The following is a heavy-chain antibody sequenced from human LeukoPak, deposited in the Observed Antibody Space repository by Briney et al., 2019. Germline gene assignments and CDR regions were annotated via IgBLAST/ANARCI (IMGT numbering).Heavy chain of an antibody. J-gene: IGHJ4*02. V-gene: IGHV4-59*01. CDR3: ARRYCSGGSCHSALDY. D-gene: IGHD2-15*01. CDR2: IYYSGST. CDR1: GGSISSYY. Sequence: SSETLSLTCTVSGGSISSYYWSWIRQPPGKGLEWIGYIYYSGSTNYNPSLKSRVTISVDTSKNQFSLKLSSVTAADTAVYYCARRYCSGGSCHSALDYWGQGALVTVSS.